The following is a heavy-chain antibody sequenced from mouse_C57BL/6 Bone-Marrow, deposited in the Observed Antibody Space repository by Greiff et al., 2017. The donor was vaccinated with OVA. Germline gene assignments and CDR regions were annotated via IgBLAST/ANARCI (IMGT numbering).Heavy chain of an antibody. CDR1: GFTFSSYG. J-gene: IGHJ1*03. D-gene: IGHD1-1*01. CDR2: ISSGGSYT. V-gene: IGHV5-6*01. CDR3: ARLYGSSPRWYFDV. Sequence: EVLLVESGGDLVKPGGSLKLSCAASGFTFSSYGMSWVRQTPDKSLEWVATISSGGSYTYYPDSVKGRFTIARDNAKNTLYLQMSSLKSEDTAMYYCARLYGSSPRWYFDVWGTGTTVTVSS.